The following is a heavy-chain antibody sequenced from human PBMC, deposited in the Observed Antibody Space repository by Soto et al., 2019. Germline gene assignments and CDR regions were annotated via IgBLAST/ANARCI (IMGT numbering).Heavy chain of an antibody. D-gene: IGHD6-6*01. CDR1: GFTFDDYT. Sequence: PGGSLRLSCAASGFTFDDYTMHWVRQAPGKGLEWVSLISWDGGSTYYADSVKGRFTISRDNTKNTLYLQMNSLRAEDTAIYYCAKNGYEYSTSSPWFDPWGQGTLVTVSS. J-gene: IGHJ5*02. CDR3: AKNGYEYSTSSPWFDP. CDR2: ISWDGGST. V-gene: IGHV3-43*01.